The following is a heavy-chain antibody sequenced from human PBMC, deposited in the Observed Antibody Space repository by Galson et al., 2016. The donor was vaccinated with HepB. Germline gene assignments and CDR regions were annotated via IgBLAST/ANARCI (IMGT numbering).Heavy chain of an antibody. D-gene: IGHD5-12*01. CDR3: AKWGGYGDS. J-gene: IGHJ4*02. V-gene: IGHV3-23*01. CDR1: GFTFSAYS. Sequence: SLRLSCAASGFTFSAYSITWVRQTPARGLEWVSGITGSGGSTYYADSVKGRFTISRDNSKNTVFLQMNSLRGEDAATYYCAKWGGYGDSWGQGTLVTASS. CDR2: ITGSGGST.